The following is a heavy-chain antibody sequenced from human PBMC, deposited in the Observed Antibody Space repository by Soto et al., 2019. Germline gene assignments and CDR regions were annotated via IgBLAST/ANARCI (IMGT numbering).Heavy chain of an antibody. D-gene: IGHD6-13*01. J-gene: IGHJ5*02. Sequence: PSETLSLTCAVSGYSISSGYYWGWIRQPPGKGLEWIGSIYHSGSTYYNPSLKSRVTISVDTSKNQFSLKLSSVTAADTAVYYCAREGIAAAGKLNWFDPWGQGTLVTVSS. CDR1: GYSISSGYY. CDR2: IYHSGST. CDR3: AREGIAAAGKLNWFDP. V-gene: IGHV4-38-2*02.